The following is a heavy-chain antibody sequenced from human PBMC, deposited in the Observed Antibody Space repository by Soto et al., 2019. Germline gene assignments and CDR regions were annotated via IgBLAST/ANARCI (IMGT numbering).Heavy chain of an antibody. CDR1: GYTFTAYA. V-gene: IGHV1-3*05. D-gene: IGHD3-16*02. Sequence: QVQLVQSGAEEKKPGASVKVSCQASGYTFTAYAMHWVRQAPGQRLEWMGWINAGNGNTRYLQKFQTRITITRDTSASTAYMELSSLTFADTAVYYCARSAISPFGGLIGPFDYWGQGNLVAVSS. CDR2: INAGNGNT. CDR3: ARSAISPFGGLIGPFDY. J-gene: IGHJ4*02.